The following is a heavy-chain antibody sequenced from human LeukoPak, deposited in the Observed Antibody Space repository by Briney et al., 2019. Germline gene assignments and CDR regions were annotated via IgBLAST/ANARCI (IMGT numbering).Heavy chain of an antibody. Sequence: PSGTPSLTCAVSGGSISSSSYYWGWIRQPPGKGLEWIGSIYYSGSTYYNPSLESRVTLSVDTSKNQFSLKVSSVTAADTAVYYCARLRLKDAFDIWGQGTMVTVSS. CDR3: ARLRLKDAFDI. D-gene: IGHD3-3*01. J-gene: IGHJ3*02. V-gene: IGHV4-39*07. CDR2: IYYSGST. CDR1: GGSISSSSYY.